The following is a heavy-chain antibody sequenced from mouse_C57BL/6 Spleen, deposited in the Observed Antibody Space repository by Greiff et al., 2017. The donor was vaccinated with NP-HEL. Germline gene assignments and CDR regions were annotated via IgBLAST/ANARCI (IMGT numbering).Heavy chain of an antibody. CDR3: ARSPSLLPYFDY. J-gene: IGHJ2*01. CDR2: IRNKANGYTT. V-gene: IGHV7-3*01. D-gene: IGHD1-2*01. Sequence: EVKLMESGGGLVQPGGSLSLSCAASGFTFTDYYMSWVRQPPGKALEWLGFIRNKANGYTTEYSASVKGRFTISRDNSQSILYLQMNALRAEDSATEYCARSPSLLPYFDYWGQGTTLTVSS. CDR1: GFTFTDYY.